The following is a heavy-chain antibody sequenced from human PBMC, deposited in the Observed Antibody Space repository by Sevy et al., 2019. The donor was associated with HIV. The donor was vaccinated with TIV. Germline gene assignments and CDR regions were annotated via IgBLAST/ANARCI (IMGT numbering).Heavy chain of an antibody. Sequence: GGSLRLSCAASGFTFSSYAMHWVRQAPGKGLEWLANINQDGSVIYYVDSVKGRFTISRDNSRNSLFLQMSSLRAGDTATYYCARAIGKDGAYWGQGTLVTVSS. CDR1: GFTFSSYA. D-gene: IGHD2-8*01. CDR3: ARAIGKDGAY. J-gene: IGHJ4*02. CDR2: INQDGSVI. V-gene: IGHV3-7*03.